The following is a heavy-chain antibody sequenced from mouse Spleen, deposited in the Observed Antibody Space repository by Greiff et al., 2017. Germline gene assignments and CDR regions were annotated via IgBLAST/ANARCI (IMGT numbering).Heavy chain of an antibody. V-gene: IGHV1-26*01. Sequence: VQLQQSGPELVKPGASVKISCKASGYTFTDYYMNWVKQSHGKSLEWIGDINPNNGGTSYNQKFKGKATLTVDKSSSTAYMELRSLTSEDSAVYYCARLRLRGYYAMDYWGQGTSVTVSS. J-gene: IGHJ4*01. CDR1: GYTFTDYY. CDR3: ARLRLRGYYAMDY. D-gene: IGHD2-4*01. CDR2: INPNNGGT.